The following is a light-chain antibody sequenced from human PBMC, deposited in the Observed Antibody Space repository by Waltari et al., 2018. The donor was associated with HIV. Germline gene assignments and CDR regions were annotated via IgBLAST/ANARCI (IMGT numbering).Light chain of an antibody. CDR2: TNN. Sequence: QSVLTQSPSASGTPGQRVTISCSGSSSNIGSNAVDWYQHLPGTAPNLLIHTNNPRPSGIPDRFPGSKAGTSSSLAISGLQSEDESDYYCAAWDDSLNGYVFGSGTKVTVL. J-gene: IGLJ1*01. CDR1: SSNIGSNA. CDR3: AAWDDSLNGYV. V-gene: IGLV1-44*01.